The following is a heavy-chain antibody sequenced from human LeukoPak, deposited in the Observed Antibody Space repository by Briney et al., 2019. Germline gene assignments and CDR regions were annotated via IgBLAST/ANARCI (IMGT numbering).Heavy chain of an antibody. J-gene: IGHJ4*02. V-gene: IGHV1-46*01. D-gene: IGHD2-15*01. CDR2: INPNVGST. Sequence: APVKVSCKASGYTFTSYYMHWVRQAPGQGLEWMGIINPNVGSTSYAQKFQGRVTMTRDTSTTTVYMELSSLRSEDTAVYYCARALSGASRMGNDYWGQGTLVTVSS. CDR1: GYTFTSYY. CDR3: ARALSGASRMGNDY.